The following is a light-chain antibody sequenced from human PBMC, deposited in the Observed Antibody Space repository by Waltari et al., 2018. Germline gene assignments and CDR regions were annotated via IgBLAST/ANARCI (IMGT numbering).Light chain of an antibody. V-gene: IGLV3-10*01. J-gene: IGLJ2*01. CDR2: EDV. CDR1: ALPKKY. Sequence: SYELTQPPSVSVSPGQTARITCSGDALPKKYAYWYQQKSGQAPVHRIYEDVKRPSGVPERFSVSSSGTMGTLIISGAQVEDEADYYCYSTDSSGNVQVFGGGTKLTVL. CDR3: YSTDSSGNVQV.